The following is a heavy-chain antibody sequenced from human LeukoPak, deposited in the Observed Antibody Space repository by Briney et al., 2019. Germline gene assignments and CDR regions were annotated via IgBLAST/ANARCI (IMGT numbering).Heavy chain of an antibody. CDR1: GGSISSYY. D-gene: IGHD3-10*01. CDR2: IYYSGST. V-gene: IGHV4-59*01. CDR3: ARIPYYYGSGIPYYFDY. J-gene: IGHJ4*02. Sequence: KSSETLSLTCTVSGGSISSYYWSWIRQPPGKGLEWIGYIYYSGSTNYNPSLKSRVTISVDTSKNQFSLKLSSVTAADTAVYYCARIPYYYGSGIPYYFDYWGQGTLVTVSS.